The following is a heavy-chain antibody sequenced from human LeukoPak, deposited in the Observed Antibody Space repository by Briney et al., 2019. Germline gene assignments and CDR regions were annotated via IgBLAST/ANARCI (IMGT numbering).Heavy chain of an antibody. CDR1: GGSISNTNW. CDR3: SRENGAFSPFGY. J-gene: IGHJ4*02. Sequence: SGTLSLTCGVSGGSISNTNWWSWVRQPPGQGLEWIGEISLTGLTHYNPSLESPVTVSLDKSKHQLSLNLTSVTAADTAVYYCSRENGAFSPFGYWGQGTLVTVLS. V-gene: IGHV4-4*02. CDR2: ISLTGLT. D-gene: IGHD2-8*01.